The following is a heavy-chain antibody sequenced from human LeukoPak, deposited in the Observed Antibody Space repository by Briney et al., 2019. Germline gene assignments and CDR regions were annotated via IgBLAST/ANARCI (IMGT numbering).Heavy chain of an antibody. J-gene: IGHJ4*02. CDR2: ISSSDATT. D-gene: IGHD4-23*01. Sequence: GVSLTLSCAASGFLFSIYEMNWVRQSPGKGREGVSSISSSDATTYYADSVKGRFTISRDNAKNSLYLEMNSLRAEDTAVYYCASDPYYGGTQDYWGQGTLVTVSS. V-gene: IGHV3-48*03. CDR3: ASDPYYGGTQDY. CDR1: GFLFSIYE.